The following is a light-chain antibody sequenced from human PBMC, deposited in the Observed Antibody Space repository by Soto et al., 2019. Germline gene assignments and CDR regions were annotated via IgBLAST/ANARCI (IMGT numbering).Light chain of an antibody. Sequence: DIQMTQSPSSLSASVGDRVTITCRASQGISNYLAWYQQKPGKVPKLLIYAASTLQSGVPSRLSGSGSGTDFTLTISSLQTEAVATYYGQKYNSAPPITFGTGTKVDIK. CDR2: AAS. J-gene: IGKJ3*01. CDR1: QGISNY. V-gene: IGKV1-27*01. CDR3: QKYNSAPPIT.